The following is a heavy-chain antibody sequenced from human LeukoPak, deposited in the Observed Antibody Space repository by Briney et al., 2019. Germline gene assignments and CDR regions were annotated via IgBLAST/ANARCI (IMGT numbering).Heavy chain of an antibody. Sequence: SETLSLTCTVSGDSVSSANYFWSWIRQPPGEGLEWIGYIYYTGDTNYNPSPKSRGPISLATPKKQLSLRLTSVTAADTAVYYCARAFGGYIDYWGQGTLVTVSS. CDR3: ARAFGGYIDY. CDR2: IYYTGDT. V-gene: IGHV4-61*01. CDR1: GDSVSSANYF. D-gene: IGHD4-23*01. J-gene: IGHJ4*02.